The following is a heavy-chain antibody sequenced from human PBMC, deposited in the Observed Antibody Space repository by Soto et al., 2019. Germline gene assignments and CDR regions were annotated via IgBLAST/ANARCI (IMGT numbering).Heavy chain of an antibody. D-gene: IGHD3-9*01. CDR1: GYSFTSYW. CDR3: ASSPYDILTGPRDAFDT. J-gene: IGHJ3*02. Sequence: PGESLKISCKGSGYSFTSYWIGWVRQMPGKGLEWMGIIYPGDSDTRYSPSFQGQVTISADKSISTAYLQWSSLKASDTAMYYCASSPYDILTGPRDAFDTWGQGTMVTVSS. V-gene: IGHV5-51*01. CDR2: IYPGDSDT.